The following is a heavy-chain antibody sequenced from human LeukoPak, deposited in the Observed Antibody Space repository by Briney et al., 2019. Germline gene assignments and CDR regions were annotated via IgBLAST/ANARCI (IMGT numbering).Heavy chain of an antibody. D-gene: IGHD3-9*01. J-gene: IGHJ4*02. CDR2: LSDSGGST. CDR1: GFTFSSCG. CDR3: AKGWTMNYDILTGFSEVFDY. V-gene: IGHV3-23*01. Sequence: PGGSLRLSCAASGFTFSSCGMSWVRQAPGKGLEWVSALSDSGGSTFYADSVKGRFTISRDNSKNMLYLQMNSLRAEDTAVYYCAKGWTMNYDILTGFSEVFDYWGQGTLVTVSS.